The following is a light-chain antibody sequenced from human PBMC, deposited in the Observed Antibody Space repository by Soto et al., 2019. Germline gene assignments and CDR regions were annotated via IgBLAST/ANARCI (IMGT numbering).Light chain of an antibody. Sequence: EIVLTQSPGTLSLSPGESAALSCRASQSVSTYLAWYQQKFGQAPRLLIYDASKRATGIPARFSGSGSGTDFTLTINRIETEDFAVYYCQQRSEWPITFGQGTRLEIK. CDR3: QQRSEWPIT. CDR2: DAS. V-gene: IGKV3-11*01. J-gene: IGKJ5*01. CDR1: QSVSTY.